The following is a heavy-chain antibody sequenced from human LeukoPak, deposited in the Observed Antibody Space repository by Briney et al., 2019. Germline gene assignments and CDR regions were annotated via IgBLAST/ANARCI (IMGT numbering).Heavy chain of an antibody. CDR3: AREEYYYDSSGQNTLGY. Sequence: GGSLRLSCAASGFTFSSYAMSWVRQAPGKWLEWVSAISGSGGSTYYADSVKGRFTISRDNAKNSLFLQMNSLRAEDTAVYYCAREEYYYDSSGQNTLGYWGQGTLVTVSS. V-gene: IGHV3-23*01. D-gene: IGHD3-22*01. CDR2: ISGSGGST. CDR1: GFTFSSYA. J-gene: IGHJ4*02.